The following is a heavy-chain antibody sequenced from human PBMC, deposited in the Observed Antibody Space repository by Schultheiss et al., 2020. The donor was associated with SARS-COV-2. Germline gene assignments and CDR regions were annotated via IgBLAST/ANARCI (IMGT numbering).Heavy chain of an antibody. D-gene: IGHD3-3*01. Sequence: GGSLRLSCAASGFTFSSYWMSWVRQAPGKGLEWVANIKQDGSEKYYADSVKGRFTISRDNSKNTLYLQMNSLRAEDTAVYYCAKDSTVLRFLEWLAFDYWGQGTLVTVSS. V-gene: IGHV3-7*03. CDR1: GFTFSSYW. J-gene: IGHJ4*02. CDR3: AKDSTVLRFLEWLAFDY. CDR2: IKQDGSEK.